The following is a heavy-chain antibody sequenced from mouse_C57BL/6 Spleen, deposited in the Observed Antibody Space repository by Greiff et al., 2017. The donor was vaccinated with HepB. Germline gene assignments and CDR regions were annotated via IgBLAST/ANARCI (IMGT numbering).Heavy chain of an antibody. V-gene: IGHV1-42*01. J-gene: IGHJ4*01. CDR2: INPSTGGT. CDR1: GYSFTGYY. D-gene: IGHD2-3*01. Sequence: VQLKQSGPELVKPGASVKISCTASGYSFTGYYMNWVKQSPEKSLEWIGEINPSTGGTTYNQKFKAKATLTVGKSSSTAYMQLKSLTSEDSAVYYCARPLYDFYAMGYWGQGTAVTGSS. CDR3: ARPLYDFYAMGY.